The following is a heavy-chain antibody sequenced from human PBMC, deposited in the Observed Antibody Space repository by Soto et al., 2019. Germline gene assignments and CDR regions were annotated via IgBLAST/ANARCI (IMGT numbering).Heavy chain of an antibody. V-gene: IGHV3-21*01. D-gene: IGHD3-22*01. CDR2: ISSSSSYI. CDR3: ARVHYYDSSAYYV. CDR1: GFTFSSYN. J-gene: IGHJ4*02. Sequence: PGGSLRLSFAASGFTFSSYNMTWVRQAPGKGLEWVSSISSSSSYIYYADSVKGRFTISRDNAKNSLYLQMSSLRAEDTAVYYCARVHYYDSSAYYVGGQGTLVTVSS.